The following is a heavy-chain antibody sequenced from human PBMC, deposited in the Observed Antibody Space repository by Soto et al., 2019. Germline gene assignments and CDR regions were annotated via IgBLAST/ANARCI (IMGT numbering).Heavy chain of an antibody. CDR3: ARVENGILRFSPAEY. D-gene: IGHD3-3*01. J-gene: IGHJ4*02. V-gene: IGHV5-51*01. CDR2: IYPGDSDT. CDR1: GYMFSNFW. Sequence: GESLKISCKGSGYMFSNFWIGWVRQMPGKGLEWMGRIYPGDSDTRYSPSFQGQVTISADRSINTAYLQWSSLKASDTAMYFYARVENGILRFSPAEYWGQGTLVTVSS.